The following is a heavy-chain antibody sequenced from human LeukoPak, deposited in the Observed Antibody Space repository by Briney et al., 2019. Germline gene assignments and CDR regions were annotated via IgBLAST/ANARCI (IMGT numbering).Heavy chain of an antibody. CDR1: GGSISNYY. V-gene: IGHV4-59*01. CDR3: ASSRPYYDILTGQSDDAFDI. J-gene: IGHJ3*02. D-gene: IGHD3-9*01. Sequence: SETLSLTCTVSGGSISNYYWSWIRQPPGKGLEWNGYISYSGSTNYNPSLKSRVTIAIDMSKKQFSLKLSSVTAADTAVYYCASSRPYYDILTGQSDDAFDIWGQGTRVTVSS. CDR2: ISYSGST.